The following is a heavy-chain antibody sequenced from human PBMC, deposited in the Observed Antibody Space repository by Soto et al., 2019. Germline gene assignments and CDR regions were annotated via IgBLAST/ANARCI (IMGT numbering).Heavy chain of an antibody. D-gene: IGHD2-8*01. CDR1: GYSFTSYW. Sequence: GESLKISCKGSGYSFTSYWIGWVRQMPWKGLEWMGIIYPGDSDTRYSPSFQGQVTISADKSISTAYLQWSSLKASDTAMYCCARIIYSNTSVCYLGLEVWGQGTTVTASS. J-gene: IGHJ6*02. CDR3: ARIIYSNTSVCYLGLEV. V-gene: IGHV5-51*01. CDR2: IYPGDSDT.